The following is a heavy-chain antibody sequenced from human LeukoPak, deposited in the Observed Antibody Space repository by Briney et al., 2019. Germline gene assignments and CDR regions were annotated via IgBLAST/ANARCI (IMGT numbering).Heavy chain of an antibody. Sequence: PGGSLRLSCAASGFTFSSYAMSWVRQAPGKGLEWVSAISGSGGSTYYADSVKGRFTISRDNSKNTLYLQMNSLRAEDTAVYYCAKGYGSGSYYTSYWYFDLWGRGTLVTVSS. V-gene: IGHV3-23*01. CDR2: ISGSGGST. CDR1: GFTFSSYA. CDR3: AKGYGSGSYYTSYWYFDL. J-gene: IGHJ2*01. D-gene: IGHD3-10*01.